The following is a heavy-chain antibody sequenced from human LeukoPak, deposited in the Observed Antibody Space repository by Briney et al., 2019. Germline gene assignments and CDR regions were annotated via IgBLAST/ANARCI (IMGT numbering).Heavy chain of an antibody. CDR2: ISGKGGSS. Sequence: GGSLRLSCVVSGFTFSDYGMNWVRQAPGKGLEWVSGISGKGGSSYNADSVKGRFSVSRDNRKNTLYLQMNSLRVEDTAVYYCARDPRPGEWELLWSEIDYWGQGTLVTVSS. CDR1: GFTFSDYG. J-gene: IGHJ4*02. CDR3: ARDPRPGEWELLWSEIDY. V-gene: IGHV3-23*01. D-gene: IGHD1-26*01.